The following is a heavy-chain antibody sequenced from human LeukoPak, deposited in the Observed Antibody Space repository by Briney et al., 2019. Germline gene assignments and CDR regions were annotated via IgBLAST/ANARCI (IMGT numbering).Heavy chain of an antibody. V-gene: IGHV1-2*02. Sequence: ASVKVSCKASGYTFTGYYMHWVRQAPGQGLEWMGWINPNSGGTNYAQKFQGRVTMTRDTSISTAYMELSRLRSDDTAVYYCARVFTAAALFDYWGQGTLVTVSS. CDR1: GYTFTGYY. CDR3: ARVFTAAALFDY. D-gene: IGHD6-13*01. CDR2: INPNSGGT. J-gene: IGHJ4*02.